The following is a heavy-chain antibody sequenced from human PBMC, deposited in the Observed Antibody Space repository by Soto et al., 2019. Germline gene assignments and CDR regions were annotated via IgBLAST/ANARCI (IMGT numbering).Heavy chain of an antibody. Sequence: SETLSLTCTVSGGSISSYYWSWIRQPPGKGLEWIGYIYYSGSTNYNPSLKSRVTISVDTSKNQFSLKLSSVTAADTAVYYCARDKGDSWYYYGMDVWGQGTTVTV. J-gene: IGHJ6*02. CDR1: GGSISSYY. CDR2: IYYSGST. D-gene: IGHD3-10*01. CDR3: ARDKGDSWYYYGMDV. V-gene: IGHV4-59*01.